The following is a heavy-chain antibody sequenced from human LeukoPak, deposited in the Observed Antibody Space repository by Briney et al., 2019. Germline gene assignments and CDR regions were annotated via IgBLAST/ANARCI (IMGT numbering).Heavy chain of an antibody. CDR3: ARGYYDSGGYYFDY. CDR2: ISSDGGIT. D-gene: IGHD3-22*01. Sequence: GGSLRLSCDATGFSFSTYAMHWVRQAPGKGLEYVSAISSDGGITYYANSAEGRFTISRDNSKNTLYLQMGSLRAEDMAVYFCARGYYDSGGYYFDYWGQGTLVTVSS. V-gene: IGHV3-64*01. CDR1: GFSFSTYA. J-gene: IGHJ4*02.